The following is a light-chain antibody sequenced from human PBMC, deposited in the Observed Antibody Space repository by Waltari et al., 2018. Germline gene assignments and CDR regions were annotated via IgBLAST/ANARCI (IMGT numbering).Light chain of an antibody. V-gene: IGKV2-30*02. CDR2: KVS. Sequence: DVVVTQSPLSLPVTLGQPASVSCTPSPSPAHSDGNTYLSWFHQRPGQSPRRLIYKVSNRDSGVPDRFSGSGSGTDFTLKINRVEAEDVGLYYCLHATFWPWTFGQGTKVEI. CDR1: PSPAHSDGNTY. CDR3: LHATFWPWT. J-gene: IGKJ1*01.